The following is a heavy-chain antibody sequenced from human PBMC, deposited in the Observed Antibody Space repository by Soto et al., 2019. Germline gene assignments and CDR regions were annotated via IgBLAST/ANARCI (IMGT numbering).Heavy chain of an antibody. CDR2: ISYDGSNK. V-gene: IGHV3-30-3*01. D-gene: IGHD4-17*01. Sequence: QVQLVESGGGVVQPGRSLRLSCAASGFTFSSYAMHWVRQAPGKGLEWVAVISYDGSNKYYADSVKGRFTISRDNSENTLYMQMNSLRAEDTAVYYCARDPRPYGDYEYYFDYWGQGTLVTVSS. CDR1: GFTFSSYA. CDR3: ARDPRPYGDYEYYFDY. J-gene: IGHJ4*02.